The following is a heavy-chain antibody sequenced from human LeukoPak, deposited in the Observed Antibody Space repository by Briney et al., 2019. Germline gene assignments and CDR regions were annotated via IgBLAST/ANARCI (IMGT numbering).Heavy chain of an antibody. Sequence: ASVKVSCKASGYTFTNYYIHWVRQAPGQGLEWTGIINPSGGSTSYAQKFQGRVTMTRDTSTSTVYMELSSLRSEDTAVYYCAREGPYSDSSRSRFDYWGQGALVTVSS. J-gene: IGHJ4*02. CDR3: AREGPYSDSSRSRFDY. CDR1: GYTFTNYY. V-gene: IGHV1-46*01. D-gene: IGHD6-6*01. CDR2: INPSGGST.